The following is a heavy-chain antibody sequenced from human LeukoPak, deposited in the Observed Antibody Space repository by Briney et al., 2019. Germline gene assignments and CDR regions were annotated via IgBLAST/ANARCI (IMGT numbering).Heavy chain of an antibody. CDR2: INPSGGST. Sequence: GASVKVSCKASGYTFTSYYMHWVRQAPGQGLEWMGIINPSGGSTSYAQKFQGRVTITADESTSTAYMELRSLRSEDTAVYYCARMDTAMVTGALDYWGQGTLVTVSS. D-gene: IGHD5-18*01. V-gene: IGHV1-46*01. J-gene: IGHJ4*02. CDR1: GYTFTSYY. CDR3: ARMDTAMVTGALDY.